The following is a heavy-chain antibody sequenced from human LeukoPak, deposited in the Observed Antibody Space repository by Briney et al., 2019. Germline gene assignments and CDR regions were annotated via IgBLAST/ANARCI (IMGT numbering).Heavy chain of an antibody. CDR1: GGSISSSSYY. CDR2: IYYSGST. J-gene: IGHJ5*02. V-gene: IGHV4-39*01. Sequence: SETLSLTCTVSGGSISSSSYYWGWIRQPPGKGLEWIGSIYYSGSTYYNPSLKSRVTISVDTSKNQFSLKLSSVTAADTAVYYCASLGTVTTFWFDPWAQGTLVTVSS. CDR3: ASLGTVTTFWFDP. D-gene: IGHD4-17*01.